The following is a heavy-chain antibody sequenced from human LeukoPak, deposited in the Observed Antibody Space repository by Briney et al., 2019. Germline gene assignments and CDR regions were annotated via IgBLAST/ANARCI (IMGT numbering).Heavy chain of an antibody. CDR3: ARGGYSGLDCI. J-gene: IGHJ4*02. V-gene: IGHV4-34*01. D-gene: IGHD5-12*01. CDR2: INHSGST. Sequence: SETLSLTCAVYGGSFSGYYWSWIRQPPGKGLEWIGEINHSGSTKYNPSLKSRITISVDTSKNQFSLEVSSVTAADTAVYYCARGGYSGLDCIWGQGTLVTVSS. CDR1: GGSFSGYY.